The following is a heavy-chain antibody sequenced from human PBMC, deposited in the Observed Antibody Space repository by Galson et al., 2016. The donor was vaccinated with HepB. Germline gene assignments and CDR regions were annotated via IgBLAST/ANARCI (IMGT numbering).Heavy chain of an antibody. CDR3: GKHGGFDY. CDR2: ITRDGETT. V-gene: IGHV3-23*01. CDR1: GFSFGTSG. J-gene: IGHJ4*02. D-gene: IGHD3-16*01. Sequence: SLRLSCAASGFSFGTSGISWVRQSPGRGLEWVSGITRDGETTHYADSVRGRFTISRDNSKNMLYLFMNSLRAGDTAVYYCGKHGGFDYWGQGALVTVSS.